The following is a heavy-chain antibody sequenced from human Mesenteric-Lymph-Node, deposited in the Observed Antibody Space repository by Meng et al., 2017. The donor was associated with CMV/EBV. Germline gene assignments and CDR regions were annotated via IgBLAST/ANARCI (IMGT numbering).Heavy chain of an antibody. Sequence: ASVKVSCKASGYTFIGYYIHWVRQAPGQGLEWMGWINPNNGGTNYAQKFQGRVTMTRDTSIRTAYMELSSLRSEDTAVYYCAREGGVRALRWFDPWGQGTLVTVSS. V-gene: IGHV1-2*02. D-gene: IGHD2-21*01. CDR2: INPNNGGT. CDR3: AREGGVRALRWFDP. J-gene: IGHJ5*02. CDR1: GYTFIGYY.